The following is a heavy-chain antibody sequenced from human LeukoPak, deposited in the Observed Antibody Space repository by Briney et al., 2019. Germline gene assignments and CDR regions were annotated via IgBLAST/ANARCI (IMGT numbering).Heavy chain of an antibody. Sequence: GGSLRLSWAASGXSFNIYAMSWVRQAPGKGLEWVAAIARSGGSIFYADSVKGRFTISKNNSKNTLYLQINSLRDDDTAIYYCARGSHGEHDSWGQGTLVTVSS. CDR1: GXSFNIYA. V-gene: IGHV3-23*01. J-gene: IGHJ5*01. CDR2: IARSGGSI. D-gene: IGHD4-17*01. CDR3: ARGSHGEHDS.